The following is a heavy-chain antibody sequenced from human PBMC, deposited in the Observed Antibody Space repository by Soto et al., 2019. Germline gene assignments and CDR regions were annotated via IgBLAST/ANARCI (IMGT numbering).Heavy chain of an antibody. CDR1: GITISNYP. CDR3: VKDDGGSPSTPPL. CDR2: ISGSGDRT. V-gene: IGHV3-23*01. Sequence: EVQLLESGGGLVQPGGSLRLSCAASGITISNYPMSWVRQAPGKGLDWVSGISGSGDRTYYADSAKGRFTISKDISKNSLPLQLDSLGVDDTAVYFCVKDDGGSPSTPPLWGQGTLVTVSS. J-gene: IGHJ4*02. D-gene: IGHD2-15*01.